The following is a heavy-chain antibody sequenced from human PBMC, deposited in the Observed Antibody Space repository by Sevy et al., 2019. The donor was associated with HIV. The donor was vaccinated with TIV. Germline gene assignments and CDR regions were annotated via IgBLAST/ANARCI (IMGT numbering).Heavy chain of an antibody. J-gene: IGHJ3*02. D-gene: IGHD3-16*01. V-gene: IGHV3-48*01. CDR3: ARIGMITFGGAARGAFDI. CDR2: ISSTSNTI. Sequence: GGSLRLSCAASGFTFSTYNMHWVRQAPGKGLEWVSYISSTSNTIYYADSVKGRFTISRDNVDNSLYLQMKRLRAEDTALYYCARIGMITFGGAARGAFDIWGQGTMVTFSS. CDR1: GFTFSTYN.